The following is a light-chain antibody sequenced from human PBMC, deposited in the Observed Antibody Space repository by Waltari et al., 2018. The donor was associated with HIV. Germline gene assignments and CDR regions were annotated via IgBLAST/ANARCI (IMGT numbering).Light chain of an antibody. V-gene: IGLV2-14*01. CDR1: SSDVGGYHS. CDR2: EVS. Sequence: QSALTQPASVSGSPGQSITIPCTGTSSDVGGYHSVPWYQHHPGKAPKLMLYEVSTRPSGVSNRFSGSKSGNTASLTIAGLQAEDEADYYCSSYTSTSSYVFGTGTRVTVL. J-gene: IGLJ1*01. CDR3: SSYTSTSSYV.